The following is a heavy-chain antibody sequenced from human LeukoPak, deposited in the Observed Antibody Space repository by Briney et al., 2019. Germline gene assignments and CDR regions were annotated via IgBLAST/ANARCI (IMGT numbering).Heavy chain of an antibody. CDR1: GGSISSGTYY. CDR2: IYTSGST. D-gene: IGHD6-13*01. V-gene: IGHV4-61*02. Sequence: PSETLSLTCTVSGGSISSGTYYWSWIRQPAGKGLEWIGRIYTSGSTNYNPSLKSRVTISVDTSKNQFSLKLSSVTAADTAVYYCARVYYSSSYDYWCFDLWGRGTLVTVSS. CDR3: ARVYYSSSYDYWCFDL. J-gene: IGHJ2*01.